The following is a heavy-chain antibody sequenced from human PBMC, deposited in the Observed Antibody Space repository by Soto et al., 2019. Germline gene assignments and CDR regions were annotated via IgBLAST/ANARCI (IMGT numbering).Heavy chain of an antibody. CDR3: ALVVANWFDP. J-gene: IGHJ5*02. CDR1: GYTFTSYD. CDR2: MNPFSTNT. Sequence: QVQLVQSGAEVKKPGASVKVSCKASGYTFTSYDIHWVRQATGQGLEWMGWMNPFSTNTAYAQKFQGRVTMTRNTSISTAYMELSSLRSEDTAVYYCALVVANWFDPWGLGTLVTVSS. V-gene: IGHV1-8*01. D-gene: IGHD3-22*01.